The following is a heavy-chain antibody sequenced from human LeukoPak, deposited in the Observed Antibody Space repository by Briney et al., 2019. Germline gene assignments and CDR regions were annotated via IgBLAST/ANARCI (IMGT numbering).Heavy chain of an antibody. CDR1: GASISSTNYY. CDR3: ARDQGRGNSGWFLYY. J-gene: IGHJ4*02. D-gene: IGHD6-19*01. CDR2: IYYSVST. Sequence: PSETLSLTCTVSGASISSTNYYWGWIRQTPGKGLEWIGTIYYSVSTYYNPSLKSRVTISVDTSKNQFSLRLSSVTAADTALYYCARDQGRGNSGWFLYYWGQGTLVTVSS. V-gene: IGHV4-39*07.